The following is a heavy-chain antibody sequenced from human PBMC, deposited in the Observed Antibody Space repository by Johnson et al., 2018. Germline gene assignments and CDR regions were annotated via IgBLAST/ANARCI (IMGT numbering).Heavy chain of an antibody. V-gene: IGHV3-21*01. D-gene: IGHD1-26*01. Sequence: VQLVESGGGLVKPGGSLRLSCAASGFTFSSYSMNWVRQAPGKGLEWVSSISSRRSYIYYADSVKGRFTISRDNAKNSLYRQMNSLRAEDTAVYYCVRGGPIGRNAFDIWGQGTMLTVSS. CDR3: VRGGPIGRNAFDI. CDR2: ISSRRSYI. CDR1: GFTFSSYS. J-gene: IGHJ3*02.